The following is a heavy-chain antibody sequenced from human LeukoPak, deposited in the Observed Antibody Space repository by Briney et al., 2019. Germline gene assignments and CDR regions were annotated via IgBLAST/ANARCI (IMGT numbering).Heavy chain of an antibody. V-gene: IGHV3-7*05. CDR2: IEQDGSEE. CDR3: ARSEVDSNVDY. D-gene: IGHD4-11*01. J-gene: IGHJ4*02. CDR1: GFIFSDYW. Sequence: GGSLRLSCAASGFIFSDYWMNWVRQAPGKGLEWVANIEQDGSEEYYVDSVKGRFTISRDNAKNSLYLQMNSLRAEDTAVYYCARSEVDSNVDYWGQGTLVTVSS.